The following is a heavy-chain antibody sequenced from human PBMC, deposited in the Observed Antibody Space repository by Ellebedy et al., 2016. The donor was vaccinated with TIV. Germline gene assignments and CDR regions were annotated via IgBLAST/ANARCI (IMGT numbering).Heavy chain of an antibody. CDR3: AKDLDSSSSLGFGTTDY. Sequence: GGSLRLXXAASGFTFSSYAMSWVRQAPGKGLEWVSAISGSGGSTYYADSVKGRFTISRDNSKNTLYLQMNSLRAEDTAVYYCAKDLDSSSSLGFGTTDYWGQGTLVTVSS. CDR2: ISGSGGST. CDR1: GFTFSSYA. D-gene: IGHD6-6*01. V-gene: IGHV3-23*01. J-gene: IGHJ4*02.